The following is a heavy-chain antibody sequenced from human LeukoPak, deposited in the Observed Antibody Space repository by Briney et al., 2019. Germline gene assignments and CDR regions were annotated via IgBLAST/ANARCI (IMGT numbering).Heavy chain of an antibody. D-gene: IGHD3-22*01. J-gene: IGHJ4*02. CDR3: ARANSFDSSGYYFDY. Sequence: GGSLRLSCTASGFTFGNYALSWFRQAPGKGLEWVAFIRSKTYRGTTEYAASVKGRFTISRDDSKSIAYLQMNSLKTEDTAVYYCARANSFDSSGYYFDYWGQGTLVTVSS. CDR1: GFTFGNYA. V-gene: IGHV3-49*03. CDR2: IRSKTYRGTT.